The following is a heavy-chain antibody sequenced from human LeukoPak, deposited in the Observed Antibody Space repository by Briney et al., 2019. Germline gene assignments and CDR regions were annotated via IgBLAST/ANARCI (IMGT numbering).Heavy chain of an antibody. V-gene: IGHV1-2*06. Sequence: ASVKVSCKASGYTFAAYFIHWVRQAPGQGLEWMGRINPNGGDTNYAQKFQGRVTMTGDTSISTAYMELSSLRSDDTAMYYCARVGFTSSWSNFDYWGQGTQVTVSS. CDR1: GYTFAAYF. J-gene: IGHJ4*02. CDR2: INPNGGDT. D-gene: IGHD6-13*01. CDR3: ARVGFTSSWSNFDY.